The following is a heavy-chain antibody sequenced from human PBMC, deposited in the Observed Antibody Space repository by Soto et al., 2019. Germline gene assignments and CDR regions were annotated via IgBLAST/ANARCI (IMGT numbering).Heavy chain of an antibody. J-gene: IGHJ4*02. CDR1: GGSLSGHY. V-gene: IGHV4-59*11. Sequence: PSETLSLTCTVSGGSLSGHYGSWIRQPPGKVLEWIGYIYSSGSTNYNPSLKSRVTISVDTSKKKVCLKLSSVTDADTPVYYCASYSSPYYFDCWGQGTRVTVSS. CDR3: ASYSSPYYFDC. CDR2: IYSSGST. D-gene: IGHD2-21*01.